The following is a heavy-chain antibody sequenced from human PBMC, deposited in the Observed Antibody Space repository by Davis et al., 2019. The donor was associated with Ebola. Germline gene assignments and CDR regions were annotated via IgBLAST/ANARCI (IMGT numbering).Heavy chain of an antibody. J-gene: IGHJ2*01. D-gene: IGHD3-16*02. Sequence: ASVKVSCKASGYTFTSYGISWVRQAPGQGLEWMGWMNPNSGNTGYAQKFQGRVTMTRNTPISTAYMELSSLRAEDTAVYYCAKEDRSDYVWGSYRYTRPYWYFDLWGRGTLVTVSS. V-gene: IGHV1-8*02. CDR1: GYTFTSYG. CDR3: AKEDRSDYVWGSYRYTRPYWYFDL. CDR2: MNPNSGNT.